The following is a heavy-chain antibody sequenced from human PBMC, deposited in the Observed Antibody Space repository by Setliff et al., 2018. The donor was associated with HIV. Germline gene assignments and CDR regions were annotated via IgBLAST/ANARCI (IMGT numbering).Heavy chain of an antibody. J-gene: IGHJ1*01. CDR1: GFTFSDYY. CDR2: ISSSGSTI. Sequence: GGSLRLSCAASGFTFSDYYMSWIRQAPGKGLEWVSFISSSGSTIFYADSVKGRFTISRDNAKNSLSLQMNSLRAEDTAVYYCAREKSPGAEYFPHWGQGTLVTVSS. V-gene: IGHV3-11*04. CDR3: AREKSPGAEYFPH.